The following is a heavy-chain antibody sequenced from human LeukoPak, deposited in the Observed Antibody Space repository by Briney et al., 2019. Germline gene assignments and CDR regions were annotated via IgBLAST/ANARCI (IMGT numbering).Heavy chain of an antibody. V-gene: IGHV3-7*01. J-gene: IGHJ4*02. Sequence: PGGSLRLSCEASGFTFNTYWMTWVRQAPGKGLEWVANIKEDGSEKSYVDSVKGRFTISKDTAKNSLYLQMNSLRAEDTAVYYCARIHSGSYYMGFDYWGQGALVTVSS. CDR3: ARIHSGSYYMGFDY. CDR2: IKEDGSEK. CDR1: GFTFNTYW. D-gene: IGHD1-26*01.